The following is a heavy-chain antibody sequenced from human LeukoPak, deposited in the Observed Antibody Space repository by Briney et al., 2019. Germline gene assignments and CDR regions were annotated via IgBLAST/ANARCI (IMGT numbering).Heavy chain of an antibody. Sequence: GGSLRLSCAASGFTCSNYGMHWVRQAPGKGLEWVAFIRYDETNKYYADSLKGRFTISRDNSKNTLYLQMSSLRAEDTAVYYCARTNLWGSNWFDPWGQGTLVTVSS. J-gene: IGHJ5*02. V-gene: IGHV3-30*02. CDR3: ARTNLWGSNWFDP. CDR1: GFTCSNYG. CDR2: IRYDETNK. D-gene: IGHD3-16*01.